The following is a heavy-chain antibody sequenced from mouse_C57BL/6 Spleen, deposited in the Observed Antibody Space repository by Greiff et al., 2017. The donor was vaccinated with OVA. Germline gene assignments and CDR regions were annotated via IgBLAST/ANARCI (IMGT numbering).Heavy chain of an antibody. V-gene: IGHV5-15*01. J-gene: IGHJ4*01. CDR2: ISNLAYSI. Sequence: EVQRVASGGGLVQPGGSLNLSCAASGFPFSDYGMAWVRQAPRKGPEWVAFISNLAYSISYADTVTGRFTISRENAKNTLYLEMSRLRSEDTAMYYCARQGFYYGSSMDYWGQGTSVTVSS. D-gene: IGHD1-1*01. CDR1: GFPFSDYG. CDR3: ARQGFYYGSSMDY.